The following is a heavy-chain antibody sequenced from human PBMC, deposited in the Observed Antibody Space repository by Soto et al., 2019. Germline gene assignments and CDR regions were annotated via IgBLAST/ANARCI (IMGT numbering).Heavy chain of an antibody. J-gene: IGHJ4*02. D-gene: IGHD2-2*01. CDR3: ARVIRCSSTSCHPPRY. Sequence: QVQLVQSGAEVKKPGASVKVSCKASGYTFTDYYMHWVRQAPGQGLEWMGWINPTSGGTNYAQKIQGRVTMTRDTSISTGYMEVRRLRSDDTAVYYCARVIRCSSTSCHPPRYWGQGTLVTVSS. CDR2: INPTSGGT. V-gene: IGHV1-2*02. CDR1: GYTFTDYY.